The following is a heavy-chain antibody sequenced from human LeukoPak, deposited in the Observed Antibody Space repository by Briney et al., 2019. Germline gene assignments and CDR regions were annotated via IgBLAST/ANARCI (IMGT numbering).Heavy chain of an antibody. J-gene: IGHJ5*02. CDR2: IYSGGST. D-gene: IGHD3-22*01. Sequence: GGSLRLSCAASGFTVSSNYMSWVRQAPGKGLEWVSVIYSGGSTYYADSVKGRFTISRDNSKNTLYLQMNSLRAEDTAVYYCARDGNYDSSGYRPFDPWGQGTLVTVSS. V-gene: IGHV3-66*01. CDR3: ARDGNYDSSGYRPFDP. CDR1: GFTVSSNY.